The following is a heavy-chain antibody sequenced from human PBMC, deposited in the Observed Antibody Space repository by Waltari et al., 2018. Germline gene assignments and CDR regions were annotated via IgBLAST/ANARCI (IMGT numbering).Heavy chain of an antibody. CDR1: GDSIGSGYYY. V-gene: IGHV4-39*07. CDR3: AREVGGSSWSTTPRGDAFDI. CDR2: IYFAGST. D-gene: IGHD6-13*01. J-gene: IGHJ3*02. Sequence: QLQLRESGPGLLKPSETLSLTCSVSGDSIGSGYYYWGWIRHATGKGLEWMGRIYFAGSTYYNPSLKSRLTISVDTSKNQFSLRLSSVTAADTAVYYCAREVGGSSWSTTPRGDAFDIWGQGTMVTVSS.